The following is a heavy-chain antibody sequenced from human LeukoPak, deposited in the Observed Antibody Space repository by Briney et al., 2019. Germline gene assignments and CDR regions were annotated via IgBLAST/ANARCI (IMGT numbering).Heavy chain of an antibody. D-gene: IGHD2-2*01. Sequence: PGGSLRLSCGASGFXFSSYAMSWVRQAPGKGLEWLSAISGSGGSTYYADSVKGRFTISRDNSKNTLYLQMNSLRAEDTAVYYCAKDPNIVVVPAADFDYWGQGTLVTVSS. CDR1: GFXFSSYA. V-gene: IGHV3-23*01. J-gene: IGHJ4*02. CDR2: ISGSGGST. CDR3: AKDPNIVVVPAADFDY.